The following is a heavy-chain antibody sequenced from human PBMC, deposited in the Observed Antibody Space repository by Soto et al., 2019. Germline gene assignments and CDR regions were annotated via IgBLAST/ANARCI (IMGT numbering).Heavy chain of an antibody. CDR3: ARAPDSFSYGLDV. CDR1: QFSLSTFW. V-gene: IGHV3-7*01. J-gene: IGHJ6*02. CDR2: IKADGSAT. Sequence: HPGGSLRFSCAASQFSLSTFWMNWVRQAPGKGLEWVANIKADGSATDYVDSVKGRFAISRDNAKNSLYLQMNSLRAEDTAVYFCARAPDSFSYGLDVWGQGTTVTSP.